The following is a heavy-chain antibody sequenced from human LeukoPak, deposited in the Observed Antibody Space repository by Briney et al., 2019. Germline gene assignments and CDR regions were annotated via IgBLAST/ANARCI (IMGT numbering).Heavy chain of an antibody. CDR1: GFTVSSNY. J-gene: IGHJ6*02. CDR3: ARDYHYETGYGMDV. V-gene: IGHV3-53*01. Sequence: GGSLRLSCAASGFTVSSNYMSWVRQAPGKGLEWVSVIYSGGSTYYADSVKGRFTISRDNSKNTLYLQMNSLRAEDTAVYYCARDYHYETGYGMDVWGQGTTVTVSS. CDR2: IYSGGST. D-gene: IGHD4-17*01.